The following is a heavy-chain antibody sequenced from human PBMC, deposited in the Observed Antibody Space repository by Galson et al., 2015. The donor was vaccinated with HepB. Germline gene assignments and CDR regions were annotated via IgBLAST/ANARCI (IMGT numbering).Heavy chain of an antibody. Sequence: SCKASGYTFTGYYMHWVRQAPGQGLEWMGWINPNSGGTNYAQKFQGRVTMTRDTSISTAYMELSRLRSDDTAVYYCARDLFLAARPGRWFDPWGQGTLVTVSS. D-gene: IGHD6-6*01. J-gene: IGHJ5*02. CDR3: ARDLFLAARPGRWFDP. V-gene: IGHV1-2*02. CDR1: GYTFTGYY. CDR2: INPNSGGT.